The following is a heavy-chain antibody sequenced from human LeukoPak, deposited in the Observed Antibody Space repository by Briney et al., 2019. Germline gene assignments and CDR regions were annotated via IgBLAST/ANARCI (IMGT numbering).Heavy chain of an antibody. CDR2: ISSSSSYI. Sequence: GGSLRLSCAASGFTFSSYSMDWVRQAPGKGLEWVSSISSSSSYIYYADSVKGRFTISRDNAKNSLYLQMNSLRAEDTAVYYCARVHRLSYASFDYWGQGTLVTVSS. CDR3: ARVHRLSYASFDY. J-gene: IGHJ4*02. D-gene: IGHD1-26*01. CDR1: GFTFSSYS. V-gene: IGHV3-21*01.